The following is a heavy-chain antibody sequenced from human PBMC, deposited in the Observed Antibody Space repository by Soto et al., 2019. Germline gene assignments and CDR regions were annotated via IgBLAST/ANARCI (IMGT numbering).Heavy chain of an antibody. Sequence: QVQLVQSGAEVKKPGSSVKVSCTASGGTFSSYAISWVRQAPGQGLEWMGGIIPIFGTANYAQKFQGRVTITADESTSTAYMELSSLRSEDTAVYYCARERCSGGSCYETYGMDVWGQGTTVTVSS. J-gene: IGHJ6*02. CDR2: IIPIFGTA. D-gene: IGHD2-15*01. CDR1: GGTFSSYA. CDR3: ARERCSGGSCYETYGMDV. V-gene: IGHV1-69*01.